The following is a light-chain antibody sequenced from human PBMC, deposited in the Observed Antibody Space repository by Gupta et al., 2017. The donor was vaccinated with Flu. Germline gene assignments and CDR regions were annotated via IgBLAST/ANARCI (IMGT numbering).Light chain of an antibody. V-gene: IGKV1-39*01. J-gene: IGKJ2*01. Sequence: PPSLSASVGDRVTITCRASQTISSFLNWYQKKPGKAPNVLIYAASSLQSGVPSRFSGSGSGTDFTLTISSLQPEDFATYYCQQSYTTPYTFGQGTKLEIK. CDR2: AAS. CDR1: QTISSF. CDR3: QQSYTTPYT.